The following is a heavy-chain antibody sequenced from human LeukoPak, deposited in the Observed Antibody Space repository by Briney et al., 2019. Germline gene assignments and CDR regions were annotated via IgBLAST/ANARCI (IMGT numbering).Heavy chain of an antibody. Sequence: GGSLRLSCAASGFTFSSYSMNWVRQAPGKGLEWVSSISSSSSYIYYADSVKGRFTISRDNAKNSLYLQMNSLRAEDTAVYYCARDALSYSSSCNYWGQGTLVTVSS. CDR3: ARDALSYSSSCNY. CDR1: GFTFSSYS. D-gene: IGHD6-13*01. V-gene: IGHV3-21*01. CDR2: ISSSSSYI. J-gene: IGHJ4*02.